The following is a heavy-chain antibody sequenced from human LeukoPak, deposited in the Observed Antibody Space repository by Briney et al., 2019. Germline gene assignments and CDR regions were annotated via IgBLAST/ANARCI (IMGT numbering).Heavy chain of an antibody. V-gene: IGHV4-61*02. Sequence: PSETLSLTCTVSGGSISSDSYYWNWIRQPAGKGLEWIGRIYPSGSTNYNPSLKSRVTISVDTSKNHFSLKVRSVTAADTAVYYCARVKYGKSAVGWYFDLWGRGTLVTVSS. J-gene: IGHJ2*01. D-gene: IGHD6-6*01. CDR2: IYPSGST. CDR1: GGSISSDSYY. CDR3: ARVKYGKSAVGWYFDL.